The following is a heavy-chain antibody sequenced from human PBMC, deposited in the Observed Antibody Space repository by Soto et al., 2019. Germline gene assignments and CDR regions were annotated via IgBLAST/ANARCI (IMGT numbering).Heavy chain of an antibody. V-gene: IGHV3-21*01. J-gene: IGHJ6*02. CDR2: ISSSSSYI. CDR1: GFTFSSYS. D-gene: IGHD6-13*01. CDR3: ARDGGYSSSWHYYYYYYGMDV. Sequence: GGSLRLSCAASGFTFSSYSMNWVRQAPWKWLEWVSSISSSSSYIYYADSVKGRFTISRDNAKNSLYLQMNSLRAEDTAVYYCARDGGYSSSWHYYYYYYGMDVWGQGTTVTVSS.